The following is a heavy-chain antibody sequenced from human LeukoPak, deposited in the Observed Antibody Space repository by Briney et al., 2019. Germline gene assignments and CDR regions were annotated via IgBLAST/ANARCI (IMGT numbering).Heavy chain of an antibody. D-gene: IGHD3-10*01. CDR1: GGSISSYY. Sequence: ASETLSLTCTVSGGSISSYYWSWIRQPAGKGLEWIGRIYTSGSTNYNPSLKSRVTMSVDTSKNQFSLKLSSVTAADTAVYYCAREVIYGSGSYYTSWGQGTLVTVSS. V-gene: IGHV4-4*07. J-gene: IGHJ4*02. CDR3: AREVIYGSGSYYTS. CDR2: IYTSGST.